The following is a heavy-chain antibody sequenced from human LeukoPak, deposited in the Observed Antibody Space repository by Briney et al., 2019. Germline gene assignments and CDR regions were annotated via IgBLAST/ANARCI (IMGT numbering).Heavy chain of an antibody. Sequence: PSETLSLTCAVSGYSLSSGYYWGWTRQPPGKGREWIGSIYHSGSTYYNPSLKSRVTISVDTSKNQFSLKLSSVTAADTAVYYCAFRSITMVRGVIHLFDYWGQGTLVTVSS. CDR2: IYHSGST. CDR1: GYSLSSGYY. V-gene: IGHV4-38-2*01. J-gene: IGHJ4*02. CDR3: AFRSITMVRGVIHLFDY. D-gene: IGHD3-10*01.